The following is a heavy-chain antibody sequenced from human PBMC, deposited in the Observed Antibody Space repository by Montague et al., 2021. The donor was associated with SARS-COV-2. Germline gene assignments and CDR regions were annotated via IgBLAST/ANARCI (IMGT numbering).Heavy chain of an antibody. D-gene: IGHD3-9*01. V-gene: IGHV4-31*03. CDR1: GGSISSGGYY. CDR2: IYYSGST. CDR3: ARAAPWSFRDILTGYYYYYGMDV. J-gene: IGHJ6*02. Sequence: TRSLTCTVSGGSISSGGYYWSWIRQHPGKGLEWIGYIYYSGSTYYNPFLKSRVTISVDTSKNQFSLKLSSVTAADTAVYYCARAAPWSFRDILTGYYYYYGMDVWGQGTAVTVSS.